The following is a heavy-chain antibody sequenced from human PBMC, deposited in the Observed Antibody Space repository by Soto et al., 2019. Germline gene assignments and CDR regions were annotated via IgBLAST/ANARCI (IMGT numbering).Heavy chain of an antibody. CDR3: AKGLPGIAVANYFDY. CDR2: IWYDGSNK. J-gene: IGHJ4*02. CDR1: GFTFSSYG. D-gene: IGHD6-19*01. Sequence: PGGSLRLSCAASGFTFSSYGMHWVRQAPGKGLEWVAVIWYDGSNKYYADSVKGRFTISRDNSKNTLYLQMNNLRAEDTAVYYCAKGLPGIAVANYFDYWGQGTLVTVSS. V-gene: IGHV3-33*06.